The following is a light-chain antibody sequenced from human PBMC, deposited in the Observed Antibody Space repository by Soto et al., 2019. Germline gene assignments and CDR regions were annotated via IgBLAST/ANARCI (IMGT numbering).Light chain of an antibody. CDR3: QRYNSSPYT. V-gene: IGKV1-27*01. J-gene: IGKJ2*01. CDR1: QGISAY. CDR2: ASS. Sequence: DFQMTQPPSSLSASVGDRVIITCRATQGISAYLAWFQQKPGKVPKLLIYASSTLQSGVSSRFRGSGSGTDFTLTISSLQPQDVATYYCQRYNSSPYTFGQGTKLEIK.